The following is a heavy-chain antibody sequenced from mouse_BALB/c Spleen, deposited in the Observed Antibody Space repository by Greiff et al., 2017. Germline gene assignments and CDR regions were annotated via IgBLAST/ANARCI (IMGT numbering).Heavy chain of an antibody. Sequence: VQLKESGPGLVAPSQSLSITCTVSGFSLTSYGVHWVRQPPGKGLEWLGVIWAGGSTNYNSALMSRLSISKDNSKSQVFLKMNSLQTDDTAMYYCARDGGYYGNYFDYWGQGTTLTVSS. CDR2: IWAGGST. D-gene: IGHD2-1*01. V-gene: IGHV2-9*02. CDR3: ARDGGYYGNYFDY. CDR1: GFSLTSYG. J-gene: IGHJ2*01.